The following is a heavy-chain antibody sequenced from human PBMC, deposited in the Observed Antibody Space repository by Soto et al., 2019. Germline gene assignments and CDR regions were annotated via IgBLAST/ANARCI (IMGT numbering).Heavy chain of an antibody. D-gene: IGHD6-19*01. V-gene: IGHV1-69*01. CDR2: IIPLFGTA. CDR1: GGTFSTYA. J-gene: IGHJ4*02. Sequence: QVQLEQSGAEVKQPGSSVRVSCKTSGGTFSTYAINWVRQAPGQGLEWMGAIIPLFGTADYSQKFQGRVTITADESTSTAYMELSSLRSDDTAVYFCARPKGTYSSGYYYFDFWGQGTRVTVSS. CDR3: ARPKGTYSSGYYYFDF.